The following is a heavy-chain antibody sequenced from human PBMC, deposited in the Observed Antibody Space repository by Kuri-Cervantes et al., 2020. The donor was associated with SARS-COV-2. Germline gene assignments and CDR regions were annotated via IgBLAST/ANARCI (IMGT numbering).Heavy chain of an antibody. D-gene: IGHD1-7*01. CDR3: ARRGPTGTRHFDY. CDR1: GGSVSGYY. J-gene: IGHJ4*02. Sequence: SQTLSLTCAVYGGSVSGYYWSWIRQPPGKGLEWIGEINHSGSTNYNPSLKSRVTISVDTSKNQFSLKLSAVTAADTAVYYCARRGPTGTRHFDYWGQGTLVTVSS. V-gene: IGHV4-34*01. CDR2: INHSGST.